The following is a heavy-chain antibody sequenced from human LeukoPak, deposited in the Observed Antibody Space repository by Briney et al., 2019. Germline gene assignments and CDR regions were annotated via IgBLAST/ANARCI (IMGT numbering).Heavy chain of an antibody. CDR1: GGSISSSSYY. CDR2: IYYSGST. Sequence: PSETLSLTCTVSGGSISSSSYYWDWIRQPPGKGLEWIGSIYYSGSTYYNPSLKSRVTISVDTSKNQFSLKLSSVTAADTAVYYCARRLRDDFWSGPHNWFDPWGQGTLVTVSS. V-gene: IGHV4-39*01. D-gene: IGHD3-3*01. J-gene: IGHJ5*02. CDR3: ARRLRDDFWSGPHNWFDP.